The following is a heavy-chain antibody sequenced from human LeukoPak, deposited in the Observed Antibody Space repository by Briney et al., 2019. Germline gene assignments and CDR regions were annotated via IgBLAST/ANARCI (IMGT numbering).Heavy chain of an antibody. J-gene: IGHJ5*02. CDR2: ISSSGSTI. CDR1: GFTFSDYY. D-gene: IGHD2-2*01. V-gene: IGHV3-11*01. Sequence: GGSLRLSCAASGFTFSDYYMSWIRQAPGKGLEWVSYISSSGSTIYYADSVKGRFTISRDNAKNSLYLQTNSLRAEDTAVYYCARGHVNIVVVPAASDGGYGWFDPWGQGTLVTVSS. CDR3: ARGHVNIVVVPAASDGGYGWFDP.